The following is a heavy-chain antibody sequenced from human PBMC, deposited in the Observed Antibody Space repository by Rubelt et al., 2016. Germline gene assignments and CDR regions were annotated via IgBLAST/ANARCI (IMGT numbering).Heavy chain of an antibody. Sequence: QVQLQESGPGLVKPSETLSLTCTVSGYSIRRGYFWGWIRQPPGKGLEWIGSVYYRGRTSSSPSLKSRVTVSVDTSKNQFSLDLTSGTAADTAVYYGARGMESTLFYFDSWGRGTLVTVSS. CDR1: GYSIRRGYF. J-gene: IGHJ4*02. V-gene: IGHV4-38-2*02. CDR2: VYYRGRT. CDR3: ARGMESTLFYFDS. D-gene: IGHD3-3*01.